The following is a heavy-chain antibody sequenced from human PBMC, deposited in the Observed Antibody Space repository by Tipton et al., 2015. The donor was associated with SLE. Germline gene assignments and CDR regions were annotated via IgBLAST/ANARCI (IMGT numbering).Heavy chain of an antibody. V-gene: IGHV1-69*06. CDR3: AQRAKGTAMFHDAFDI. J-gene: IGHJ3*02. CDR1: GGTFSSYA. Sequence: QSWAEVKKPGSSVKVSCKASGGTFSSYAISWVRQAPGQGLEWMGGIIPIFGTANYAQKFQGRVTITADKSTSTAYMELSSLRSEDTAVYYCAQRAKGTAMFHDAFDIWGQGTMVTVSS. D-gene: IGHD5-18*01. CDR2: IIPIFGTA.